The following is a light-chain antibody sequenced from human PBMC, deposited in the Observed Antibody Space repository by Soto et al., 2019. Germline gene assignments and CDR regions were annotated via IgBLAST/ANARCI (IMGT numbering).Light chain of an antibody. J-gene: IGKJ1*01. Sequence: DIVMTQSPATLSVSPGERATLPCRASQSVSSNLAWYQQKRGQAPRLLMYGASTRATGIPVRFSGSGSGTEFTIIISSLQSEDFAVYYCQQYNDWPRTFGQGTKVEIK. CDR1: QSVSSN. CDR2: GAS. CDR3: QQYNDWPRT. V-gene: IGKV3-15*01.